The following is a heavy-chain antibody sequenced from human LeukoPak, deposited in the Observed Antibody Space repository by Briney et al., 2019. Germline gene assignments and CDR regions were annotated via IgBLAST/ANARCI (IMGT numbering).Heavy chain of an antibody. D-gene: IGHD5-12*01. Sequence: GGSLRLSCAAFGFTLSSYEMTWVRQAPGKGLEWVGRVTASGSAIYNADSVKGRFTISRDNSKDMLYLQMNSLRVDDTAVYYCARDPNSGYDMVWYLDLWGRGTLVSVSS. V-gene: IGHV3-48*03. CDR1: GFTLSSYE. CDR2: VTASGSAI. CDR3: ARDPNSGYDMVWYLDL. J-gene: IGHJ2*01.